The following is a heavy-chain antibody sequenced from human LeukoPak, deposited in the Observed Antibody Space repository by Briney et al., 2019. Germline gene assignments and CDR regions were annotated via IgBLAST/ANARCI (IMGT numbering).Heavy chain of an antibody. D-gene: IGHD4-11*01. CDR2: IYYSGST. V-gene: IGHV4-30-4*08. CDR1: GGSISSGDYY. Sequence: PSQTLSLTCTVSGGSISSGDYYWSWIRQPPGKGLEWIGYIYYSGSTYYNPSLKSRVTISVDTSKNQFSLKLSSVTAADTAGYYCARDYSNYGGAGFYLDYWGQGTLVTVSS. J-gene: IGHJ4*02. CDR3: ARDYSNYGGAGFYLDY.